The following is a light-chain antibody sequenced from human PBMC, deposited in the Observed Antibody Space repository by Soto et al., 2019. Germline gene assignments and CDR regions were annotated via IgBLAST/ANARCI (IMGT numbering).Light chain of an antibody. J-gene: IGKJ1*01. V-gene: IGKV3-20*01. CDR2: GAS. Sequence: ENVLTQSPGTLSLSPGDRATLSCRASQSVTSGYLAWYQQKPGQAPGLLIFGASSRATGIPDRFSGSGSGTDFTLTISRLEPEDFAVYYCQQYGSSPGTFGQGTKVDI. CDR3: QQYGSSPGT. CDR1: QSVTSGY.